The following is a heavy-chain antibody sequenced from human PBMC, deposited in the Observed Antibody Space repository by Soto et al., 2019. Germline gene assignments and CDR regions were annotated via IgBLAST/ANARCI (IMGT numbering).Heavy chain of an antibody. D-gene: IGHD3-16*01. Sequence: EVQLVESGGGLVEPGGSLRLSCVASGFTFSNAYMSWVRQAPGKGPEWVARIKSKSDGGTTDYVAPVKGRFTVSRDDSKHTLYLQMDSLRTEDTAGYYCLRAFHSWGQGTLVTVSS. CDR3: LRAFHS. CDR1: GFTFSNAY. J-gene: IGHJ4*02. V-gene: IGHV3-15*01. CDR2: IKSKSDGGTT.